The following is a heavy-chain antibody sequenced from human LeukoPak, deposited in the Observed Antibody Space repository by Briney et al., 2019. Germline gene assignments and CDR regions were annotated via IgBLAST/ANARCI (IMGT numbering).Heavy chain of an antibody. D-gene: IGHD4-17*01. V-gene: IGHV1-8*02. CDR3: ATASTVTTERGSVVRAFDI. CDR2: MNPNSGNT. Sequence: ASVKVSCKASGYSFSGHYLHWVRQATGQGLEWMGWMNPNSGNTGYAQKFQGRVTMTRSTSISTAYMELSSLRSEDTAVYYCATASTVTTERGSVVRAFDIWGQGTMVTVSS. J-gene: IGHJ3*02. CDR1: GYSFSGHY.